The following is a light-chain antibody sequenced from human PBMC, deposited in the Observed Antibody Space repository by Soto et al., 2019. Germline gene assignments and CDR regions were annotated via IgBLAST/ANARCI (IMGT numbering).Light chain of an antibody. Sequence: QSVLTQPPSASGTPGQRVTISCSGSSSNIGSKFVYWYQQLPGTAPKVLIYRNNQRPSGVPDRFSGSKSGTSASLAISGLRSEDEADYYCAAWDDSLNGWVFGGGTKLTVL. V-gene: IGLV1-47*01. CDR2: RNN. CDR1: SSNIGSKF. J-gene: IGLJ3*02. CDR3: AAWDDSLNGWV.